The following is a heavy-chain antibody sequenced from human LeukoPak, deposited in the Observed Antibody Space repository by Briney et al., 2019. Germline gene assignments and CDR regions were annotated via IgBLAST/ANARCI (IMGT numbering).Heavy chain of an antibody. D-gene: IGHD2-15*01. CDR2: IIPILGIA. J-gene: IGHJ3*02. Sequence: ASVKVSCKASGGTFSSYAISWVRQAPGQGLEWMGRIIPILGIANYAQKFQGRVTITADKSTSTAYMELSSLRSEDTAVYYCASTALGYCSGGSFWQNAFDIWGQGTMVTLSS. CDR1: GGTFSSYA. V-gene: IGHV1-69*04. CDR3: ASTALGYCSGGSFWQNAFDI.